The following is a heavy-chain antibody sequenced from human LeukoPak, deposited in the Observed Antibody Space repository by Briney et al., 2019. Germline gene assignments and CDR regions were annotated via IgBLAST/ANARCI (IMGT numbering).Heavy chain of an antibody. Sequence: ASVKVSCKASGGTLSSYAINWVRQAPGQGLEWIGRIVPIFGIVNYAQNFQGRVTITADKSTNTAYMELSSLRSEDTVFYYCARADSSGYSLDENFDYWGQGTLVTVSS. CDR1: GGTLSSYA. CDR2: IVPIFGIV. V-gene: IGHV1-69*04. CDR3: ARADSSGYSLDENFDY. D-gene: IGHD3-22*01. J-gene: IGHJ4*02.